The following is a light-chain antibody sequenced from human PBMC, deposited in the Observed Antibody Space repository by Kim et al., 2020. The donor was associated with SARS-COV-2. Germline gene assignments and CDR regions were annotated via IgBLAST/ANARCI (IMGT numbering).Light chain of an antibody. CDR3: QQYNNWPPYT. Sequence: EIVMTQSPATLSVSPGERVTLSCRASQSVSKHLAWYQQRPGQAPRLLIYDASTMATGIPVRFSGYGSGTQFTLTISSLQSEDFVVYFCQQYNNWPPYTFGQGTKLEI. J-gene: IGKJ2*01. CDR1: QSVSKH. V-gene: IGKV3-15*01. CDR2: DAS.